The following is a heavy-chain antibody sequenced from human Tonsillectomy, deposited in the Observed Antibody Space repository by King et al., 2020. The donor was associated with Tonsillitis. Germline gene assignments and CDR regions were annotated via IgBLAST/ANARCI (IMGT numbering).Heavy chain of an antibody. Sequence: QLQESGPGVVKPSETLSLTCTVSGGSISTSDQYWAWIRQPPGKGLEWIGYMYNTGTTFSNPSLKSRITISGGTSENRFSLKLSSVTAADTAVYFCARYVSGSFDYWGQGALVTVSS. CDR2: MYNTGTT. V-gene: IGHV4-39*01. D-gene: IGHD1-26*01. J-gene: IGHJ4*02. CDR3: ARYVSGSFDY. CDR1: GGSISTSDQY.